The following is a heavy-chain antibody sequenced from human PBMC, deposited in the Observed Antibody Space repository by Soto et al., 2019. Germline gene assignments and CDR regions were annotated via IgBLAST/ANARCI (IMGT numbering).Heavy chain of an antibody. CDR2: IYYSGST. V-gene: IGHV4-39*01. Sequence: SETLSLTCTVSGGSISSSSYYWGWIRQPPGKGLEWIGSIYYSGSTYYNPSLKSRVTISVDTSKNQFSLKLSSVTAADTAVYYCARHTPYYYDSSGYHPQGAFDIWVQGTMV. CDR3: ARHTPYYYDSSGYHPQGAFDI. D-gene: IGHD3-22*01. CDR1: GGSISSSSYY. J-gene: IGHJ3*02.